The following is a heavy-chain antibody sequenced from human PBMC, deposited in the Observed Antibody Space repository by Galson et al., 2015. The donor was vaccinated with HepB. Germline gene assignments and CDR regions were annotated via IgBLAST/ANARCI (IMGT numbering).Heavy chain of an antibody. CDR3: ARDRGSDVPEYFQH. V-gene: IGHV3-11*01. CDR2: ISSSGSTI. D-gene: IGHD6-25*01. CDR1: GFTFSDYY. J-gene: IGHJ1*01. Sequence: SLRLSCAASGFTFSDYYMSWIRQAPGKGLEWVSYISSSGSTIYYADSAKGRFTISRDNAKNSLYLQMNSLRAEDTAVYYCARDRGSDVPEYFQHWGQGTLVTVSS.